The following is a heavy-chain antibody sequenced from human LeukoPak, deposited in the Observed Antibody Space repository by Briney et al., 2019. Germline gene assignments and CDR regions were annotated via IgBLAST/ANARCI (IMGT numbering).Heavy chain of an antibody. CDR3: ARGIAAAGGFDY. CDR1: GLSFSGYY. Sequence: PSETLSLTCAVYGLSFSGYYWSWLRQPPGKGLKWIGEINHSGSTNYNPSLKSRVTISVDTSNNQFSLELSSVTAADTAVYYCARGIAAAGGFDYWGQGTLVTVSS. CDR2: INHSGST. J-gene: IGHJ4*02. V-gene: IGHV4-34*01. D-gene: IGHD6-13*01.